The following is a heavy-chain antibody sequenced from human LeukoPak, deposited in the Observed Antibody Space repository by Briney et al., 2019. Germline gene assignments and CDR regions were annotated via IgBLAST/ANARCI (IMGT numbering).Heavy chain of an antibody. D-gene: IGHD5-12*01. Sequence: GGSLRLSCAASGFTFISYSMNWVRQAPGKGLEWVSSISNSSPNIYYADSVKGRFTISRDSAKDSLFLQMNSLRAEDTAVYYCARHLSGITGYTYGRGIDYWGQGTLLTVSS. V-gene: IGHV3-21*01. CDR2: ISNSSPNI. J-gene: IGHJ4*02. CDR1: GFTFISYS. CDR3: ARHLSGITGYTYGRGIDY.